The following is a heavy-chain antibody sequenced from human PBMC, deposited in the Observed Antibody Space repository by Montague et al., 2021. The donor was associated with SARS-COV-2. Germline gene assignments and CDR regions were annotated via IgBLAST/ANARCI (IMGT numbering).Heavy chain of an antibody. Sequence: SETLSLTCAVYVDSVSADHWRSWDHLPSEQRLGWVGVSHHTGSNKYKPSLKSRVSMSVDKSWNQFSLRLTSVTAADTAIYYCARKGSGRSDLAYWGQGTLVTVSS. V-gene: IGHV4-4*02. CDR2: SHHTGSN. D-gene: IGHD1-26*01. J-gene: IGHJ4*02. CDR3: ARKGSGRSDLAY. CDR1: VDSVSADHW.